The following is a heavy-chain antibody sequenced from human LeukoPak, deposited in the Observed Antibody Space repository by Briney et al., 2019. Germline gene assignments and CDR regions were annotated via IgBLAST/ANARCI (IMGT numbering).Heavy chain of an antibody. D-gene: IGHD3-22*01. CDR2: ISGSGGST. CDR3: AKAKGYYDRSGYYYDY. J-gene: IGHJ4*02. V-gene: IGHV3-23*01. Sequence: GGSLRLSCAASGFTFTNYAMGWVRQAPGKGLECVSSISGSGGSTHYADSVKGRFTISRDNSKNTLYLQMSSLRAEDTAVYYCAKAKGYYDRSGYYYDYWGQGTLVTVSS. CDR1: GFTFTNYA.